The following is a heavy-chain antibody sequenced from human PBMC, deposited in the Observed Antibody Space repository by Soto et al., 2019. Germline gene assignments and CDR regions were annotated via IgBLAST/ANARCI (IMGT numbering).Heavy chain of an antibody. CDR3: ASSPGYSNIRCDS. CDR1: GFIFHTYT. D-gene: IGHD6-13*01. Sequence: EVQLMESGGGLVKPGGSLRLSCAASGFIFHTYTMNWVRQAPGKGLEWVASITGGSNYIYYADSVKGRSTISRANANNSMYLQLDSLSGEDTAVYSCASSPGYSNIRCDSWGQGTLVTVSS. J-gene: IGHJ5*01. V-gene: IGHV3-21*01. CDR2: ITGGSNYI.